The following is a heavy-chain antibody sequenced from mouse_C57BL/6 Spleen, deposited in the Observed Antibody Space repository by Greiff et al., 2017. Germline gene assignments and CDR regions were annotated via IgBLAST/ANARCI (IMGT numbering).Heavy chain of an antibody. J-gene: IGHJ4*01. V-gene: IGHV1-61*01. Sequence: QVQLQQPGAELVRPGSSVKLSCKASGYTFTSYWMDWVKQRPGQGLEWIGNIYPSDSETHYNQKFKDKATLTVDKSSSTAYMQLSSLTSEDSAVYYCARPGRYYAMGYWGQGTSVTVSS. CDR1: GYTFTSYW. CDR2: IYPSDSET. CDR3: ARPGRYYAMGY. D-gene: IGHD1-1*01.